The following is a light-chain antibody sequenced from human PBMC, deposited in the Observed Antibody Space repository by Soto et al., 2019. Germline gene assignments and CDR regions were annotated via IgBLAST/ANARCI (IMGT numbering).Light chain of an antibody. CDR2: AAS. CDR1: PGISIY. Sequence: DIQMTQSPSSLSSSVGDRVTITCRASPGISIYLAWYLQTPGKVPKLLIYAASTLHSGVPSRFSGSGSGTDFTLSISRLQPEDVATYYCHQYNSAPRTFGQGTKVEIK. V-gene: IGKV1-27*01. J-gene: IGKJ1*01. CDR3: HQYNSAPRT.